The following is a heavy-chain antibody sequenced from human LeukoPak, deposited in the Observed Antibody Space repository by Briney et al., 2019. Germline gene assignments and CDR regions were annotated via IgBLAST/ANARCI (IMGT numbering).Heavy chain of an antibody. V-gene: IGHV3-64*01. CDR3: ARERGSSSWRQIDY. CDR1: GFTFSSYA. Sequence: GGSLRLSCAASGFTFSSYAMHWVRQAPGKGLEYVSAISSNGGSTYYANSVKGRFTISRDNSKNTLYLQMGSLRAEDMAVYYCARERGSSSWRQIDYWGQGTLVTVSS. D-gene: IGHD6-13*01. J-gene: IGHJ4*02. CDR2: ISSNGGST.